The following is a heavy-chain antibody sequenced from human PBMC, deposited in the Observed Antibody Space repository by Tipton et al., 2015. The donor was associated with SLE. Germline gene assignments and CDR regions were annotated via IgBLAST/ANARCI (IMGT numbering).Heavy chain of an antibody. CDR3: AKDAAPCSEVYYGMDV. V-gene: IGHV3-23*01. Sequence: GSLRLSCAASGFTFSSYAMSWVRQAPGKGLEWVSAIGGSGGSTYYADSVKGRFTISRDNFKNTLYLQMNSLRAEDTAVYYCAKDAAPCSEVYYGMDVWGQRTTVTVSS. CDR2: IGGSGGST. CDR1: GFTFSSYA. J-gene: IGHJ6*02. D-gene: IGHD3-10*02.